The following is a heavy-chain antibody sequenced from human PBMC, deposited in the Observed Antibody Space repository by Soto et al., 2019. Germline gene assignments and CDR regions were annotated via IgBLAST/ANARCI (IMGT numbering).Heavy chain of an antibody. CDR3: AHSYSVPNYYDSSGYYYVGWFDP. CDR2: IYWNDDK. V-gene: IGHV2-5*01. Sequence: SGPTLVNPTQTLTLTCTFSGFSLSTSGVGVGWIRQPPGKALEWLALIYWNDDKRYSPSLKSRLTLTQDTSKNQVVLTMTNMDPVDTATYYCAHSYSVPNYYDSSGYYYVGWFDPWGQGTLVTVSS. D-gene: IGHD3-22*01. J-gene: IGHJ5*02. CDR1: GFSLSTSGVG.